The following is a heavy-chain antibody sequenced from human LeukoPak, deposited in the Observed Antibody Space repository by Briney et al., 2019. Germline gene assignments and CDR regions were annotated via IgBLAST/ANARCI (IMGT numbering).Heavy chain of an antibody. J-gene: IGHJ6*02. V-gene: IGHV3-30-3*01. Sequence: PGRSLRLSCAASGFTFSIYAVHWVRQAPGKGLEWVAVISYDGSNKYYADSVKGRFTISRDNSKNTLYLQMNSLRAEDTAVYCCAREEDRLRYFDWLLSRPYYYYGMDVWGQGTTVTVSS. D-gene: IGHD3-9*01. CDR1: GFTFSIYA. CDR3: AREEDRLRYFDWLLSRPYYYYGMDV. CDR2: ISYDGSNK.